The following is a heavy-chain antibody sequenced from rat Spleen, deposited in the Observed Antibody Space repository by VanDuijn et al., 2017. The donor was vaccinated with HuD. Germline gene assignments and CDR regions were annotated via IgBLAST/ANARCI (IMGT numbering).Heavy chain of an antibody. V-gene: IGHV5-27*01. J-gene: IGHJ3*01. Sequence: EVQLVESGGGLVQPGRSLKLSCAASGFTFSNYYMAWVRQAPTKGLEWVAYISTGGGSTYYRDSVKGRFTISRDNAKSTLYLQMDSLRSEDTATYYCTTYLYTTDYYYWFAYWGQGTLVTVSS. D-gene: IGHD1-6*01. CDR2: ISTGGGST. CDR1: GFTFSNYY. CDR3: TTYLYTTDYYYWFAY.